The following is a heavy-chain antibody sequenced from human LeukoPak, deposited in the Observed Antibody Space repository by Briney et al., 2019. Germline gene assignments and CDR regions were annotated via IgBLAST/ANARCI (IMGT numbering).Heavy chain of an antibody. CDR3: ARRESSGWYVDY. D-gene: IGHD6-19*01. V-gene: IGHV3-23*01. Sequence: GGFLRLSCAASGFTFNNYAMSWVRQAPGKGLEWVSAISGSDAGTYYADSVKGRFTISRDNSKNTLYLQVNSLRAEDTAVYYCARRESSGWYVDYWGQGTLVTVSS. CDR1: GFTFNNYA. CDR2: ISGSDAGT. J-gene: IGHJ4*02.